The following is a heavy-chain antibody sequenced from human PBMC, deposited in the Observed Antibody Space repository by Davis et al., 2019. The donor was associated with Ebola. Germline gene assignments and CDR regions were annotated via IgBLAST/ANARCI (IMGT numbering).Heavy chain of an antibody. V-gene: IGHV4-59*01. CDR2: IYYSGST. CDR3: AGTAMVTGADY. Sequence: MPSETLSLTCTVSGGSINNYYWSWIRQVPGKGLEWIGYIYYSGSTNYNPSLKSRVTISVDTSKNQFSLKLSSVTAADTAVYYCAGTAMVTGADYWGQGTLVTVSS. D-gene: IGHD5-18*01. CDR1: GGSINNYY. J-gene: IGHJ4*02.